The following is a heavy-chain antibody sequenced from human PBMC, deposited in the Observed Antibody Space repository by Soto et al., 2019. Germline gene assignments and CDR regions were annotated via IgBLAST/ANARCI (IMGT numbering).Heavy chain of an antibody. D-gene: IGHD1-26*01. CDR3: ARDEDSGSYYFDS. CDR1: GYTFTSQY. V-gene: IGHV1-46*04. J-gene: IGHJ4*02. Sequence: QVQLVQSGAEVKKPGASVKVSCKASGYTFTSQYIHWVRQAPGQGLEWMGIINPSDGSTIYAQKLQGRVTMTRDTSTSTVYVELSSLRFEDTAMYYCARDEDSGSYYFDSWGQGTLVTVSS. CDR2: INPSDGST.